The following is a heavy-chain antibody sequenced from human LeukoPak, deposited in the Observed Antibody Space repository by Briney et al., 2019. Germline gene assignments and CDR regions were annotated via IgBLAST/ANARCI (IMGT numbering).Heavy chain of an antibody. D-gene: IGHD5-18*01. V-gene: IGHV1-69*05. CDR3: ARPRHTAMVIGFDY. CDR2: IIPIFGTA. J-gene: IGHJ4*02. CDR1: GGTFSSYA. Sequence: SVKVSCKASGGTFSSYAISWVRQAPGQGLELMGGIIPIFGTANYAQKFQGRVTITTDESTSTAYMELSSLRSEDTAVYYCARPRHTAMVIGFDYWGQGTLVTVSS.